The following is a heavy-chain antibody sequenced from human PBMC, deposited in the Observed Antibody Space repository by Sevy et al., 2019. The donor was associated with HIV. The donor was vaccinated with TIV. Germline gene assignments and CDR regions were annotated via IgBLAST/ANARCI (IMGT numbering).Heavy chain of an antibody. CDR3: ARHCGSTSCSHAFDI. Sequence: SETLSLTCAVYGGSFSGYYWSWIRQPPGRGLEWIGEINHSGSSNYNPSLKSRVTISEDTSKNQFYLKLSSVTAADTDVYYCARHCGSTSCSHAFDIWGQGTVVTVSS. CDR1: GGSFSGYY. CDR2: INHSGSS. D-gene: IGHD2-2*01. V-gene: IGHV4-34*01. J-gene: IGHJ3*02.